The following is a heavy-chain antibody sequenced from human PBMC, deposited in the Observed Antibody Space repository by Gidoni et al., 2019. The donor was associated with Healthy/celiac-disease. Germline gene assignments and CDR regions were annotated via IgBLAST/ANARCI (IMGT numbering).Heavy chain of an antibody. Sequence: EVQLVESGGGLVKPGGSLRLSCAASGFTFSSYSMNWVRQAPGKGLEWVSSISSSSSYIYYADSVKGRFTISRDNAKNSLYLQMNSLRAEDTAVYYCARDGKGTYYYGSGSPRYYYYGMDVWGQGTTVTVSS. CDR3: ARDGKGTYYYGSGSPRYYYYGMDV. D-gene: IGHD3-10*01. CDR1: GFTFSSYS. J-gene: IGHJ6*02. CDR2: ISSSSSYI. V-gene: IGHV3-21*01.